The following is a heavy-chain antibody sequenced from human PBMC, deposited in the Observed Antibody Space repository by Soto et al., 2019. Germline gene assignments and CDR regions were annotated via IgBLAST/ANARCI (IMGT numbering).Heavy chain of an antibody. J-gene: IGHJ4*02. CDR1: GHKFTNFG. Sequence: QVQLVQSGGEVKKPGASVKVSCKASGHKFTNFGITWVRQAPGQGLEWMGWISAYNGNSNIGQKFQGRVTMNTDTSKSKSYMELRSLRPDDTAISYSSRGVADWKIGGSEVFFDYWGQGTLVTVSS. CDR2: ISAYNGNS. V-gene: IGHV1-18*01. CDR3: SRGVADWKIGGSEVFFDY. D-gene: IGHD3-10*01.